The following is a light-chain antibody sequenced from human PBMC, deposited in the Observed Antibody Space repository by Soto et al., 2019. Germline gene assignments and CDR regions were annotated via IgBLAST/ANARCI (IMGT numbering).Light chain of an antibody. J-gene: IGLJ3*02. CDR2: SYN. V-gene: IGLV1-44*01. CDR3: STWDDSLNGVV. CDR1: SSNIGRHG. Sequence: QSVLTQPPSASGTPGQRVTVSCSGSSSNIGRHGVNWYQQLPGAAPKLLIYSYNQRPSCVPDRFSGSTSGTSVSLTINGLQSEEEADYYCSTWDDSLNGVVFGGGTKLTVL.